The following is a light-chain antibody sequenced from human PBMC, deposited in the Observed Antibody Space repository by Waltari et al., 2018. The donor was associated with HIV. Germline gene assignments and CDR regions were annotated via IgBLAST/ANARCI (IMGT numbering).Light chain of an antibody. CDR3: QQYGSSVFT. CDR2: GAS. V-gene: IGKV3-20*01. Sequence: EIVLKQSPVTLSLSPGERATLSCRASQSVSSSYLAWYQQKPGQPPRLLIYGASSRATGIPDRFSGSGSGTDFTLTISRLEPEDFAVYYCQQYGSSVFTFGPGTKVDIK. J-gene: IGKJ3*01. CDR1: QSVSSSY.